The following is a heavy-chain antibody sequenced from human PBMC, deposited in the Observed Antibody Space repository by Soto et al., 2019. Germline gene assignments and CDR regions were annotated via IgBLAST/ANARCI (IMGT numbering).Heavy chain of an antibody. CDR1: GGSISSYF. D-gene: IGHD3-3*01. V-gene: IGHV4-4*07. J-gene: IGHJ3*02. CDR3: ARDGDFWSGSYAFDI. Sequence: SETLSLTCTVSGGSISSYFWSWIRQPAGKGLEWIGRIYTSGSTNYNPSLKSRVTMSVDTSKNQFSLRLSSVTAADTAVYYCARDGDFWSGSYAFDIWGQGTMVTVSS. CDR2: IYTSGST.